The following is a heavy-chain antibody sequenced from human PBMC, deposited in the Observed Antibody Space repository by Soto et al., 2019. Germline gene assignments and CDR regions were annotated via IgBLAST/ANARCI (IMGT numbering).Heavy chain of an antibody. J-gene: IGHJ6*02. Sequence: GESLKISCKGSGYSFTSYWIGWVRQMPGKGLEWMGIIYPGDSDTRYSPSFQGQVTISADKSISTAYLQWSSLKASDTAMYYCARVDTAMAVQNYYYYYGMDVWGQGTTVTVSS. D-gene: IGHD5-18*01. CDR3: ARVDTAMAVQNYYYYYGMDV. V-gene: IGHV5-51*01. CDR1: GYSFTSYW. CDR2: IYPGDSDT.